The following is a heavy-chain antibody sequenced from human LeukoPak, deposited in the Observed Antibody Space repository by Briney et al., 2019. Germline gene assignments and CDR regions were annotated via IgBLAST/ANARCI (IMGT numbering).Heavy chain of an antibody. V-gene: IGHV3-74*01. CDR2: INSDGSST. CDR3: ARGDYCSSTSCYYYYYYYMDV. D-gene: IGHD2-2*01. Sequence: PGGSLTLSCAASGFTFSSYWRHWVRQAPGKRLVWVSRINSDGSSTSYADSVKGRFTISRDNAKNTLYLQMNSLRAEDTAVYYCARGDYCSSTSCYYYYYYYMDVWGKGTTVTVSS. J-gene: IGHJ6*03. CDR1: GFTFSSYW.